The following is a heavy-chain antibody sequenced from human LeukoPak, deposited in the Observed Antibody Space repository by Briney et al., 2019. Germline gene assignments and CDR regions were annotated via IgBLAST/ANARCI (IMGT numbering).Heavy chain of an antibody. J-gene: IGHJ4*02. CDR3: ERGYCSGGTCPTFIDY. V-gene: IGHV7-4-1*02. D-gene: IGHD2-15*01. CDR1: GYTFTSYA. CDR2: INTNTGNP. Sequence: ASVKVSCKASGYTFTSYAMNWVRQAPGQGLEWMGWINTNTGNPTYAQGFTGRFVFSLDTSVSTAYLQISSLKAEDTAVYYCERGYCSGGTCPTFIDYWGQGTLVTVSS.